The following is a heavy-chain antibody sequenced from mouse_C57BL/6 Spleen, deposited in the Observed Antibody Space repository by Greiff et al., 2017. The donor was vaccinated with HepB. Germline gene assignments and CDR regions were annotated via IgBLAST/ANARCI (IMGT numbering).Heavy chain of an antibody. J-gene: IGHJ2*01. CDR3: ARSLTGRGDY. D-gene: IGHD4-1*01. CDR1: GYTFTSYG. V-gene: IGHV1-81*01. CDR2: IYPRSGNT. Sequence: VKLVESGAELARPGASVKLSCKASGYTFTSYGISWVKQRTGQGLEWIGEIYPRSGNTYYNEKFKGKATLTADKSSSTAYMELRSLTSEDSAVYFCARSLTGRGDYWGQGTTLTVSS.